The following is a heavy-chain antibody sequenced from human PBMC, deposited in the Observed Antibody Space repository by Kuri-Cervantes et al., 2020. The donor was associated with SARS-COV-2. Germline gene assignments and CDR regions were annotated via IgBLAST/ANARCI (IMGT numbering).Heavy chain of an antibody. V-gene: IGHV1-2*04. D-gene: IGHD2-15*01. Sequence: ASVKVSCKASGYTFTGYYMHWVRQAPGQGLEWMGWINPNSGGTNYAQKFQGWVTMTRDTSISTAYMELSRLRPDDTAVYYCAISGIDCSGGSCNRDYWGQGTLVTVSS. CDR2: INPNSGGT. CDR3: AISGIDCSGGSCNRDY. J-gene: IGHJ4*02. CDR1: GYTFTGYY.